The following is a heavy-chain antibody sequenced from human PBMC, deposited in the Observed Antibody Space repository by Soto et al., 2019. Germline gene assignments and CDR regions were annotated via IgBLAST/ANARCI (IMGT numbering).Heavy chain of an antibody. J-gene: IGHJ6*02. Sequence: ASVKVSCKASGYTFTGYYMHWVRQAPGQGLEWMGWINPNSGGTNYAQKFQGWVTMTRDTSISTAYMELSRLRSDDTAVYYCVRHGSGSYYYYYGMDVWGQGTTVTVSS. CDR2: INPNSGGT. CDR3: VRHGSGSYYYYYGMDV. D-gene: IGHD3-10*01. V-gene: IGHV1-2*04. CDR1: GYTFTGYY.